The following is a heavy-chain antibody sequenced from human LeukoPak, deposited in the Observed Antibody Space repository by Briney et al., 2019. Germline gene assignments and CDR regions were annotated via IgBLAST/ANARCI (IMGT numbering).Heavy chain of an antibody. V-gene: IGHV1-2*02. CDR1: GYTFTSYD. CDR3: ARDNYGDYGGAFDY. Sequence: ASVKVSCKASGYTFTSYDINWVRQATGQGLEWMGWINPNTGGTNYAQKFQGRVTMTRDTSISTAYMELSRLSSDDTALYYCARDNYGDYGGAFDYWGQGTLVTVSS. CDR2: INPNTGGT. D-gene: IGHD4-17*01. J-gene: IGHJ4*02.